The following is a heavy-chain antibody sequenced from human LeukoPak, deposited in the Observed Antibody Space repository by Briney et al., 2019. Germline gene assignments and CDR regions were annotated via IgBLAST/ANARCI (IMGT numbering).Heavy chain of an antibody. Sequence: GGSLRLSCAASGFTFSSYAMSWVRQAPGKGLEWVSAISGSGGSTYYADSVKGRITISRDNSKNTLYLQMNSLRAEDTAVYYCAKAASPRSKKEYSSSSGAFDIWGQGTMVTVSS. V-gene: IGHV3-23*01. J-gene: IGHJ3*02. D-gene: IGHD6-6*01. CDR1: GFTFSSYA. CDR2: ISGSGGST. CDR3: AKAASPRSKKEYSSSSGAFDI.